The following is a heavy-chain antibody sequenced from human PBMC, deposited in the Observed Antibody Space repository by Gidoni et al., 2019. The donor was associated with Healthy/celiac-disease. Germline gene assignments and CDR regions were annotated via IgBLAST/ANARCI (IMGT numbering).Heavy chain of an antibody. D-gene: IGHD4-17*01. J-gene: IGHJ5*02. V-gene: IGHV4-59*01. CDR2: IYYSGST. Sequence: QVQLQESGPGLVKPSETLSLTCTVSGGSISSYYWSWIRPPPGKGLEWIGYIYYSGSTNYNPSLKSRVTISVDTSKNQFSLKLSSVTAADTAVYYCARGSTGWFDPWGQGTLVTVSS. CDR1: GGSISSYY. CDR3: ARGSTGWFDP.